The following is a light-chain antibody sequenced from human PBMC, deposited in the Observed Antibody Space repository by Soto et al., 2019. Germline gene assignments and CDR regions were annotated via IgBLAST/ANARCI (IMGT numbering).Light chain of an antibody. J-gene: IGKJ1*01. CDR3: QQYDDSRWT. V-gene: IGKV3-20*01. Sequence: EIVLTQAPGTLSLSPGERATLSCRASQSVSNSYLAWYQHKPGQAPRLLIYGASNRATGVAERFSCSGSGTDFTLTISRLEAEDFAVYYCQQYDDSRWTFGQETNLEIK. CDR2: GAS. CDR1: QSVSNSY.